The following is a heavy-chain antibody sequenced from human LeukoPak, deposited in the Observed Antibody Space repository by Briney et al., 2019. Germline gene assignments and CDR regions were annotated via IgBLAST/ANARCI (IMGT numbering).Heavy chain of an antibody. CDR3: AKDGDGYHN. CDR2: IKEDGSAQ. D-gene: IGHD3-9*01. J-gene: IGHJ4*02. V-gene: IGHV3-7*01. CDR1: GFTFSRDW. Sequence: GGSLRLSCVASGFTFSRDWMSWVRQAPGKGLEWVANIKEDGSAQYYADSVKGRFTISRDNTKNSLYLQVNSLTAEDTAMYYCAKDGDGYHNWGQGALVTVSS.